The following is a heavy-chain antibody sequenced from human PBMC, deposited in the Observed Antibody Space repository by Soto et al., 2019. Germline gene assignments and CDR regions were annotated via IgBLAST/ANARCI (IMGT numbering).Heavy chain of an antibody. Sequence: GGSLRLSCAASGFTFSSYAMSWVRQAPGKGLEWVSAISGSGGSTYYADSVKGRFTISRDNSKNTLYLQMNILRAEDTVVFFCAKGFFPYYSSSSHSDYWGQGTLVTVSS. D-gene: IGHD6-6*01. V-gene: IGHV3-23*01. CDR2: ISGSGGST. CDR3: AKGFFPYYSSSSHSDY. J-gene: IGHJ4*02. CDR1: GFTFSSYA.